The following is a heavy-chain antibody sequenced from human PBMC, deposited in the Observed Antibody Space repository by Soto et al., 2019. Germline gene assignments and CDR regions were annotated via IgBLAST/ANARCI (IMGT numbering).Heavy chain of an antibody. CDR3: AHRGPCSSSCPNWFDP. V-gene: IGHV2-5*02. J-gene: IGHJ5*02. Sequence: SGPTLVNPTQTLTLTCTFSGFSLSTSGVGVGWIRQPPGKALEWLALIYWDDDKRYSPSLKSRLTITKDTSKNQVVLTMTNMDPVDTATYYCAHRGPCSSSCPNWFDPWGQGTLVTVSS. CDR2: IYWDDDK. CDR1: GFSLSTSGVG. D-gene: IGHD6-13*01.